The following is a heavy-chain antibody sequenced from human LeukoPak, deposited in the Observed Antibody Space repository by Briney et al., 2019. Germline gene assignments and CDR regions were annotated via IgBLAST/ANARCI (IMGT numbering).Heavy chain of an antibody. D-gene: IGHD1-1*01. Sequence: SETLSLTCTVSGGSISSSDSYWAWVRQPPGKGLEWIGSICFSRTTYYNPSLKSRVTISVDTSKNQFSLKLSSVTAADTAVYYCARGGPTRYSYSFDSWGQGTLVTVSS. J-gene: IGHJ5*01. V-gene: IGHV4-39*07. CDR2: ICFSRTT. CDR1: GGSISSSDSY. CDR3: ARGGPTRYSYSFDS.